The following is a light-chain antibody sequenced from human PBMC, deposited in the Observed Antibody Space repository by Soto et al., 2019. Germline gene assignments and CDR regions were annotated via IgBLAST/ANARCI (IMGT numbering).Light chain of an antibody. CDR2: WAS. CDR3: QQYYSTPPMT. Sequence: DIVMTQSPDSLAVSLGERATINCKSSQSVLYSSNNKNYLAWYQQKPGQPPKLLIYWASTRESGVPDRFSGGGSGTDFTLTISSLPAEDVAVYYCQQYYSTPPMTFGQGTRLEIK. J-gene: IGKJ5*01. V-gene: IGKV4-1*01. CDR1: QSVLYSSNNKNY.